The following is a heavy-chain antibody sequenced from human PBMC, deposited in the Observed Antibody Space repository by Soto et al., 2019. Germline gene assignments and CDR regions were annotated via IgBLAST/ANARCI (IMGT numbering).Heavy chain of an antibody. Sequence: GGSLRLSCAASGFTFSSYAMSWVRQAPGKGLEWVSAISGSGGSTYYADSVKGRFTISRDNSKNTLYLQMNSLRAEDTAVYYCAKVPYSSSWYVPLYYYYGMDVWGQGTTVTVSS. CDR2: ISGSGGST. CDR3: AKVPYSSSWYVPLYYYYGMDV. V-gene: IGHV3-23*01. J-gene: IGHJ6*02. CDR1: GFTFSSYA. D-gene: IGHD6-13*01.